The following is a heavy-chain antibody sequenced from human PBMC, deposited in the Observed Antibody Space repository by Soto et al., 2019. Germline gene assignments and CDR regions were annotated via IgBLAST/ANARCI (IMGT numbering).Heavy chain of an antibody. CDR1: GGSITSSSYY. Sequence: SSETLSLTCTVSGGSITSSSYYWGWIRQPPGKGLEWIGSMYFSGSSHYNPSLKSRVTISVDTSKNQFSLRLYSVTAADTAVYYCARLAPHMLGNWGQGTLVTVSS. D-gene: IGHD3-16*01. J-gene: IGHJ4*02. CDR2: MYFSGSS. CDR3: ARLAPHMLGN. V-gene: IGHV4-39*01.